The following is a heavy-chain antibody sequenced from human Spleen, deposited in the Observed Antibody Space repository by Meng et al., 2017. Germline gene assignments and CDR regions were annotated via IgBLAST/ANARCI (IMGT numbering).Heavy chain of an antibody. Sequence: SETLSLTCTVSGGSISSYYWSWIRQPPGKGLEWIGYIYYSGSTNYNPSLKSRVTISVDTSKNQFSLKLSSVTAADTAVYYCARARLWDDAFDIWGQGTMVTVSS. CDR2: IYYSGST. D-gene: IGHD5-18*01. CDR1: GGSISSYY. V-gene: IGHV4-59*01. J-gene: IGHJ3*02. CDR3: ARARLWDDAFDI.